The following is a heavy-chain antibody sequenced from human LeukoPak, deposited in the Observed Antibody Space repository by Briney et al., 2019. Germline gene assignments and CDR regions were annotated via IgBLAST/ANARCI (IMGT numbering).Heavy chain of an antibody. CDR1: GGSISSYY. CDR2: ISYSGTT. CDR3: ARVRVTAILD. D-gene: IGHD2-21*02. V-gene: IGHV4-59*08. J-gene: IGHJ4*02. Sequence: SETLSLTCTVSGGSISSYYWSWIRQPPGKGLEWIGYISYSGTTNYNPSLKSRVTISIDTSKNQFSLKLSSVTAADTAVYYCARVRVTAILDWGQGTLVTVSS.